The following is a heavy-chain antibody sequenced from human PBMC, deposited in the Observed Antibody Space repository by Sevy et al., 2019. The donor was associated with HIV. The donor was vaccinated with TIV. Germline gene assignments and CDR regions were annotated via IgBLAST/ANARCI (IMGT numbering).Heavy chain of an antibody. Sequence: GESLKISCKGSAYRIFNNWVAWVRQMPGKGLEWMGMIYPGNSDTRYIPSFQGQVTISADNSTGTAYFQWCSLKASDTAIYYCASGGHLSFDGFHVWGQGTMVTVSS. J-gene: IGHJ3*01. CDR3: ASGGHLSFDGFHV. D-gene: IGHD3-3*01. CDR1: AYRIFNNW. V-gene: IGHV5-51*01. CDR2: IYPGNSDT.